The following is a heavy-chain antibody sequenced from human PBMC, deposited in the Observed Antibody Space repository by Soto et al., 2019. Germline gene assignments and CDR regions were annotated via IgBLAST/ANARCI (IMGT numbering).Heavy chain of an antibody. D-gene: IGHD1-7*01. V-gene: IGHV3-21*01. CDR1: GFTFSSYS. CDR3: ARDKELSPSLFDY. Sequence: PGGSLRLSCAASGFTFSSYSMNWVRQAPGKGLEWVSSISSSSSYIYYADSVKGRFTISRNNAKNSLYLQMNSLRAEDTAVYYCARDKELSPSLFDYWGQGTLVTVSS. J-gene: IGHJ4*02. CDR2: ISSSSSYI.